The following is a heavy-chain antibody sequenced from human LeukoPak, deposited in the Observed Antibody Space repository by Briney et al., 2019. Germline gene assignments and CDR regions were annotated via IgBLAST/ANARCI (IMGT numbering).Heavy chain of an antibody. Sequence: PGGSLRLSCAASGFTFSSYSMNWVRQAPGKGLEWVSSISSSSSYIYYADSVKGRFTISRDNAKNSLYLQMNSLRAEDTAVYYCARDLIPYYDSSGYPYNWFDPWGQGTLVTVSS. D-gene: IGHD3-22*01. J-gene: IGHJ5*02. CDR1: GFTFSSYS. CDR3: ARDLIPYYDSSGYPYNWFDP. V-gene: IGHV3-21*01. CDR2: ISSSSSYI.